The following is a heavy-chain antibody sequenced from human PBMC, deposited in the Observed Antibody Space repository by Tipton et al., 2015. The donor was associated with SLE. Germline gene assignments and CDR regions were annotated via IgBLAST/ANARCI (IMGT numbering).Heavy chain of an antibody. Sequence: TLSLTCTVSGGSISSYYWSWIRQPAGKGLEWIGRIYTSGSTNYNPSLKSRLTVSVDTSKNQFSLKLSSVTAADTAVYYCARGRWSPAYDVWGQGTMVTVSS. CDR1: GGSISSYY. CDR2: IYTSGST. D-gene: IGHD2-15*01. V-gene: IGHV4-4*07. J-gene: IGHJ3*01. CDR3: ARGRWSPAYDV.